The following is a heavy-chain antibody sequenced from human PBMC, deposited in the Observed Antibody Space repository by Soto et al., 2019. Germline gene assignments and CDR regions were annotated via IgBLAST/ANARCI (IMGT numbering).Heavy chain of an antibody. CDR2: ISPYGTT. V-gene: IGHV1-46*01. Sequence: QVQLVQSGAEVKPPGASVTLSCTASAFTFSNHNIHWVRQAPGQGLEWMGLISPYGTTTSPQKSQGRLSISRHTSTSTVHMEVRSLRSDDTAMYFCARDRDGDYDFEHWGQGTLVTVSS. J-gene: IGHJ4*02. D-gene: IGHD4-17*01. CDR1: AFTFSNHN. CDR3: ARDRDGDYDFEH.